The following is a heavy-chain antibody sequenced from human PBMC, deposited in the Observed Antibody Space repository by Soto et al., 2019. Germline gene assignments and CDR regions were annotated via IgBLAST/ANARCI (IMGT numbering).Heavy chain of an antibody. CDR2: IKSKTDGGTT. CDR1: GFTFSNAW. J-gene: IGHJ4*02. D-gene: IGHD4-4*01. CDR3: TADRVRNGVDY. V-gene: IGHV3-15*01. Sequence: GGSLRLSCAASGFTFSNAWMSWVRQAPGKGLEWVGRIKSKTDGGTTDYAAPVKGRFTISRDDSKNTLYLQMNSLKTEDTAVYYCTADRVRNGVDYWGQGTLVTVSS.